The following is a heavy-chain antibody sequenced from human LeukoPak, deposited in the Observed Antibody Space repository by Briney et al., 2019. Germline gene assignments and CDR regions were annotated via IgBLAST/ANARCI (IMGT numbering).Heavy chain of an antibody. V-gene: IGHV3-33*01. Sequence: GGSLRLSCAASGFTFSSYGMHWVRQAPGKGLEWVAVIWYDGSNKYYADSAKGRFTISRDNSKNTLYLQMNSLRAEDTAVYYCAGGEYDFWSGYYLGGLYWGQGTLVTVSS. CDR3: AGGEYDFWSGYYLGGLY. CDR1: GFTFSSYG. J-gene: IGHJ4*02. D-gene: IGHD3-3*01. CDR2: IWYDGSNK.